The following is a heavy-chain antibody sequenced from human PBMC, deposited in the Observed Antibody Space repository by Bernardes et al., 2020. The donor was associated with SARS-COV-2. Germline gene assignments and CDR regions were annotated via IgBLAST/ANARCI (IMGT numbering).Heavy chain of an antibody. V-gene: IGHV3-33*08. CDR3: ARDIAVAGTDFDY. CDR2: IWYDGSNK. CDR1: GFTFSSYG. D-gene: IGHD6-19*01. J-gene: IGHJ4*02. Sequence: GGSLRLSCAASGFTFSSYGMHWVRQAPGKGLEWVAVIWYDGSNKYYADSVKGRFTISRDNSKNTLYLQMNSLRAEDTAVYYCARDIAVAGTDFDYWGQGTLVTVSS.